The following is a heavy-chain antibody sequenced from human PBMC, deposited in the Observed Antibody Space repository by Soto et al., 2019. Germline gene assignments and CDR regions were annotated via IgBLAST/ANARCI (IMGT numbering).Heavy chain of an antibody. Sequence: SETLSLTCSVLDDSISDSRYYWGWIRQSPEKGLEWIGSISHDGHAYYNPPLKSRVTLFADTSRNQFSLKMKSVTVADTALYFCARQLYRDYLGGNWFDPWGQGAQVTVYS. V-gene: IGHV4-39*01. CDR1: DDSISDSRYY. J-gene: IGHJ5*02. CDR3: ARQLYRDYLGGNWFDP. D-gene: IGHD4-17*01. CDR2: ISHDGHA.